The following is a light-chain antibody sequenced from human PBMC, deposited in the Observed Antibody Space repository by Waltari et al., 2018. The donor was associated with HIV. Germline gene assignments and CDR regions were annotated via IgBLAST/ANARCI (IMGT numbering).Light chain of an antibody. Sequence: QSGLRQPPSTSRPPGQRVVISCSGGSSNVGKNYVSWFQQLPGAAPRLLIYRNDRRPSGVPDRFTAAKSGTSASLVISGLRSDDEAEYFCASWDDALSSWLFGGGTKLTVL. CDR2: RND. J-gene: IGLJ6*01. CDR1: SSNVGKNY. CDR3: ASWDDALSSWL. V-gene: IGLV1-47*01.